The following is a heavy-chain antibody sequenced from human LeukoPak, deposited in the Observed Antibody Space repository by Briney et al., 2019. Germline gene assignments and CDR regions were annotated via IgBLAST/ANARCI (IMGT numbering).Heavy chain of an antibody. CDR1: GFTFSNVW. V-gene: IGHV3-15*01. CDR2: IRSKTYDGTT. Sequence: GGSLRLSCAASGFTFSNVWMTWVRQGPGKGLEWIGRIRSKTYDGTTEYAALVKGRFTISRDDSKNTLYLQMNSLKTEDTAVYYCTTDDLLYGATLDYWGRGTLVTVSS. J-gene: IGHJ4*02. D-gene: IGHD4/OR15-4a*01. CDR3: TTDDLLYGATLDY.